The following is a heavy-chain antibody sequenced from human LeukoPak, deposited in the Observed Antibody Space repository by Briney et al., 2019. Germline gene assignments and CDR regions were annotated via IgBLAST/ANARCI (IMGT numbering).Heavy chain of an antibody. D-gene: IGHD3-3*02. V-gene: IGHV3-53*01. J-gene: IGHJ4*02. CDR1: GFSVSSNY. CDR2: IYSGGGGT. Sequence: PGGSLRLSCVASGFSVSSNYMNWVRQAPGKGLEWVSVIYSGGGGTYCADSVKGRFTISRDNSKNTLYLQMNSLRAEDTAVYYCARGAFDWGQGTLVTVSS. CDR3: ARGAFD.